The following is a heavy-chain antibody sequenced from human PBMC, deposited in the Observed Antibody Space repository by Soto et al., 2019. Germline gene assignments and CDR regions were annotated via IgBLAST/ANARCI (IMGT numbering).Heavy chain of an antibody. Sequence: PGGSLRLSCEASGFTFTNYAMGWVRQAPGKGLEWVSTISGSGSSTSYTDSVKGRFTISRDNSKNTLYLQVNSLRAEDTAVYYCAKDQAAAGTISRYFQHWGQGTLVTVSS. CDR1: GFTFTNYA. CDR3: AKDQAAAGTISRYFQH. J-gene: IGHJ1*01. CDR2: ISGSGSST. V-gene: IGHV3-23*01. D-gene: IGHD6-13*01.